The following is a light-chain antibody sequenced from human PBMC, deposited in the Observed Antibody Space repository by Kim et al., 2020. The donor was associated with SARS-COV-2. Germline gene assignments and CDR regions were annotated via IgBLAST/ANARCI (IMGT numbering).Light chain of an antibody. CDR3: QGWGRSTL. J-gene: IGLJ3*02. CDR1: NIESKN. V-gene: IGLV3-9*01. CDR2: RDT. Sequence: SYELTQPLSLSVALGQTARITCGGNNIESKNEHWYQQKPGQAPVLVIYRDTIRPPGIPERFSGSNSGNPAPLTISRAQAGDEADYYCQGWGRSTLFGGG.